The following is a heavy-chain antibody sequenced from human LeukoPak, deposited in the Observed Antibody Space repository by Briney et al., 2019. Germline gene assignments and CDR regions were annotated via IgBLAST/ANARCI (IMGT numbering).Heavy chain of an antibody. CDR1: GFTFSSYW. CDR2: VNSDGRST. CDR3: AREYRGNADY. D-gene: IGHD2-21*01. J-gene: IGHJ4*02. Sequence: GGSLRLSCAASGFTFSSYWMHWVRQAPGKGLVWVSHVNSDGRSTNYADSVKGRFTISRGNAKNTLYLQMNSLRAEDTAVYYCAREYRGNADYWGQGTLVTVSS. V-gene: IGHV3-74*01.